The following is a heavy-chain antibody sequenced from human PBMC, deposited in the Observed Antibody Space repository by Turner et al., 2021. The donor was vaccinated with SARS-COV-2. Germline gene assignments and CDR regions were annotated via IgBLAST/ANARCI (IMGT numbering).Heavy chain of an antibody. J-gene: IGHJ4*02. CDR2: VYYGGST. CDR3: ARLPYYYDSSGPIDY. V-gene: IGHV4-39*01. D-gene: IGHD3-22*01. Sequence: QLQLQESGPGLVKPSETLPLTCTVSGGPIISSSYYWGWIRQPPGKGLEWIGTVYYGGSTYYNPSLKSRVTISVDTSKNQFSLKLSYVTAADTAVYYCARLPYYYDSSGPIDYWGQGTLVAVSS. CDR1: GGPIISSSYY.